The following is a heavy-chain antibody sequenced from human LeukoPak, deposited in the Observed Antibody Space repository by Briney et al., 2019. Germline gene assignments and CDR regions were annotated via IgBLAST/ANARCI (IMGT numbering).Heavy chain of an antibody. CDR1: GGSVSSDNYY. J-gene: IGHJ4*02. Sequence: SETLSLTCSVSGGSVSSDNYYWSWIRQPPGKGLEWIGYIHDSGRTNYNPSLASRVTISVDTSKNQFSLKQSSVTAADTAVYYCARHFSSGSYPDFDYWGQGTLVTVSS. D-gene: IGHD1-26*01. CDR3: ARHFSSGSYPDFDY. V-gene: IGHV4-61*01. CDR2: IHDSGRT.